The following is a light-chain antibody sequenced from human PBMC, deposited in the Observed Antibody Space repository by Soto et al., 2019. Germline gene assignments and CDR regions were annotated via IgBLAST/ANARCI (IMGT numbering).Light chain of an antibody. CDR3: HQYGNSPWT. V-gene: IGKV3-20*01. J-gene: IGKJ1*01. CDR1: QSGFSFY. CDR2: GAS. Sequence: EIVLTQSPGTPSLPPGERATLSCRASQSGFSFYLAWFQKKPGQAPRLLIYGASSRATGIPDRFSGSGSGTEFALTISRLEPEDFAVCYCHQYGNSPWTLGQGTKVEI.